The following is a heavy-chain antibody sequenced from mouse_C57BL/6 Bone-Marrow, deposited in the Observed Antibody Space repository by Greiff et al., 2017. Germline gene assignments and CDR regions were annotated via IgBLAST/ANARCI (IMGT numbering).Heavy chain of an antibody. CDR3: ARSGLYYGSSYWYFDV. CDR1: GYAFSSYW. Sequence: VQLQQSGAELVKPGASVKISCKASGYAFSSYWMNWVKQRPGKGLEWIGQIYPGDGDTNYNGKFKGKATLTADKSSSTAYMQLSSLTSEDSAVYFCARSGLYYGSSYWYFDVWGTGTTVTVSS. V-gene: IGHV1-80*01. D-gene: IGHD1-1*01. CDR2: IYPGDGDT. J-gene: IGHJ1*03.